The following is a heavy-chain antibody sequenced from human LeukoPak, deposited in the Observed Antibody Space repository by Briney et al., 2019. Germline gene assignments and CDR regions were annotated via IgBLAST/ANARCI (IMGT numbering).Heavy chain of an antibody. J-gene: IGHJ4*02. D-gene: IGHD3-22*01. Sequence: ASVKVSCKASGGTFSSYAISWVRQAPGQGLEWMGGIIPIFGTANYAQKFQGRVTITADESTSTAYMELSSLRSEDTAMYYCARASGDSSNYDFPKPYSYWGQGTLVTVSS. CDR1: GGTFSSYA. CDR3: ARASGDSSNYDFPKPYSY. V-gene: IGHV1-69*01. CDR2: IIPIFGTA.